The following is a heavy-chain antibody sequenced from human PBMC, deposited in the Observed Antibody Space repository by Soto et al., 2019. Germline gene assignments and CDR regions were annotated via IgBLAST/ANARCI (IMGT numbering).Heavy chain of an antibody. J-gene: IGHJ5*02. V-gene: IGHV4-30-4*01. CDR1: GGSITSGDYY. CDR3: ARGRGFSLAFDP. CDR2: IYYSGST. Sequence: PSETLSLTCTVSGGSITSGDYYWSWIRQPPGKGLEWIGYIYYSGSTYYNPSLKSRVTISFDTSKNQFSLKLSSVTAADTAVYYCARGRGFSLAFDPWGQGTLVTVSS.